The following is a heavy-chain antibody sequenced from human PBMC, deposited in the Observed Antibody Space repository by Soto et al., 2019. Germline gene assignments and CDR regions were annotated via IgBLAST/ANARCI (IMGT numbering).Heavy chain of an antibody. Sequence: GGSLRLSCAASGFTFSTYPMSWVRQAPGKGLEWVSSISSRSTFINYADSVKGRFTISRDNDKGLVYLQMNSLRAEDTAVYYCARDPPLSMIVVVGVDDFWGQGTLVTVPQ. CDR2: ISSRSTFI. D-gene: IGHD3-22*01. CDR3: ARDPPLSMIVVVGVDDF. J-gene: IGHJ4*02. V-gene: IGHV3-21*06. CDR1: GFTFSTYP.